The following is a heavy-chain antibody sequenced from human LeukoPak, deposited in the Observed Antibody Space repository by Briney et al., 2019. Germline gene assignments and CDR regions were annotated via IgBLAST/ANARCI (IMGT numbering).Heavy chain of an antibody. CDR3: ARDQFIFGVVITPDAFDI. CDR2: ISSSSSYI. CDR1: GFTFSSYS. V-gene: IGHV3-21*01. D-gene: IGHD3-3*02. Sequence: GGSLRLSCAASGFTFSSYSMNWVRQAPGKGLEWVSSISSSSSYIYYADSVKGRFTISRDNAKNSLYLQMNSLRAEDTAVYYCARDQFIFGVVITPDAFDIWGQGTMVTVSS. J-gene: IGHJ3*02.